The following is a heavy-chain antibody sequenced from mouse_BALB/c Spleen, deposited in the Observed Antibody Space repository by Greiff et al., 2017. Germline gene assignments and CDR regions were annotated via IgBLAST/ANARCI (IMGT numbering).Heavy chain of an antibody. D-gene: IGHD2-3*01. Sequence: EVQGVESGGGLVKPGGSLKLSCAASGFAFSSYDMSWVRQTPEKRLEWVAYISSGGGSTYYPDTVKGRFTISRDNAKNTLYLQMSSLKSEDTAMYYCARPPDGYPAWFAYWGQGTLVTVSA. V-gene: IGHV5-12-1*01. CDR2: ISSGGGST. CDR3: ARPPDGYPAWFAY. CDR1: GFAFSSYD. J-gene: IGHJ3*01.